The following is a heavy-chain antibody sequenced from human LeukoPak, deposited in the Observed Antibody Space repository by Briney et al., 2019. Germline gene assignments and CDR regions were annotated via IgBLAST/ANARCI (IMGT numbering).Heavy chain of an antibody. CDR2: ISSDGDST. CDR3: ARSEQQDFGDYEFDY. D-gene: IGHD4-17*01. Sequence: GGSLRLSCAASGFTFSTYAMHWVRQAPGKGLEYVSAISSDGDSTYYANSVKGRFAISRDNSKNTLYLQMGSLRAEDMAVYYCARSEQQDFGDYEFDYWGQGTLVTVSS. J-gene: IGHJ4*02. CDR1: GFTFSTYA. V-gene: IGHV3-64*01.